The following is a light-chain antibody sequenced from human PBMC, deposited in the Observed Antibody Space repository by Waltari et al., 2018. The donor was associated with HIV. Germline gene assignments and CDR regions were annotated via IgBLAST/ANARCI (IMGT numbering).Light chain of an antibody. CDR2: TAS. CDR3: QQTYITPWT. V-gene: IGKV1-39*01. CDR1: QTISSY. J-gene: IGKJ1*01. Sequence: DIQMTPSPSSLSASVGDRVTITCRATQTISSYLNWYQQRPGKAPNLLIFTASTLQSGTPSRFSGSGSGTDFTVTISRLQPEDIATYCCQQTYITPWTFGQGTKVEV.